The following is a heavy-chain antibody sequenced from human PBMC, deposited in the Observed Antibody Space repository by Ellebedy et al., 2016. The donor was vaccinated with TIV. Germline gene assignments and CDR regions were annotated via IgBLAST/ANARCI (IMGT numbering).Heavy chain of an antibody. CDR1: GGSFSGYY. CDR2: INHSGST. D-gene: IGHD6-19*01. Sequence: MPSETLSLTCAVYGGSFSGYYWTWIRQPPGKGLEWIGEINHSGSTTYNPSLKSRVTISVDTSRNRFSLKLSSVTAADTAVYYCASGYSSGWLDYWGQGTLVTVSS. CDR3: ASGYSSGWLDY. J-gene: IGHJ4*02. V-gene: IGHV4-34*01.